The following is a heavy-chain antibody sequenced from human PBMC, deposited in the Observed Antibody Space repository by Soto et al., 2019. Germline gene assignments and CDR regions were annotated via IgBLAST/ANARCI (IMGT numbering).Heavy chain of an antibody. CDR3: ARCPRRGRNYYGSGSYKSDAFDI. CDR1: GFTFSSYS. D-gene: IGHD3-10*01. V-gene: IGHV3-21*01. J-gene: IGHJ3*02. CDR2: ISSSSSYI. Sequence: GGSLRLSCAASGFTFSSYSMNWVRQAPGKGLEWVSSISSSSSYIYYADSVKGRFTISRDNAKNSLYLQMNSLRAEDTAVYYCARCPRRGRNYYGSGSYKSDAFDIWGQGTMVTVSS.